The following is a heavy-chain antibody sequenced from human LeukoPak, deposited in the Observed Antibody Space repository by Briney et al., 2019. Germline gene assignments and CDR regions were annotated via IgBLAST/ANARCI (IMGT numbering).Heavy chain of an antibody. Sequence: SETLSLTCTVSGGSISSSSYYWGWIRQPPGKGLEWIGYIYYSGSTNYNPSLKSRVTISVDTSKNQFSLKLSSVTAADTAVYYCARVEDYYDSSGYSHWGQGTLVTVSS. CDR2: IYYSGST. J-gene: IGHJ4*02. V-gene: IGHV4-61*05. CDR1: GGSISSSSYY. D-gene: IGHD3-22*01. CDR3: ARVEDYYDSSGYSH.